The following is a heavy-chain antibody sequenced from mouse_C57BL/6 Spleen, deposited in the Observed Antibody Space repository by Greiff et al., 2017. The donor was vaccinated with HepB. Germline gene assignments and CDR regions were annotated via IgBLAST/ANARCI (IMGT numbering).Heavy chain of an antibody. D-gene: IGHD2-4*01. V-gene: IGHV1-52*01. J-gene: IGHJ3*01. Sequence: QVQLKQPGAELVRPGSSVKLSCKASGYTFTSYWMHWVKQRPIQGLEWIGNIDPSDSETHYNQKFKDKATLTVDNSSSTAYMQLSSLTSEDSAVYYCAKGGVYYDYGWFAYWGQGTLVTVSA. CDR3: AKGGVYYDYGWFAY. CDR1: GYTFTSYW. CDR2: IDPSDSET.